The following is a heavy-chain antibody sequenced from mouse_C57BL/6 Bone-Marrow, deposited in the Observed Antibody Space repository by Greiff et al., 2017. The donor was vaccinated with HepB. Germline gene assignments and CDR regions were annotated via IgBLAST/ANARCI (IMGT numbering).Heavy chain of an antibody. CDR3: TRDRVVATDYAMDY. CDR2: ISSGGDYI. Sequence: EVMLVESGEGLVKPGGSLKLSCAASGFTFSSYAMSWVRQTPEKRLEWVAYISSGGDYIYYADTVKGRFTISRDNARNTLYLQMSSLKSEDIAMYYCTRDRVVATDYAMDYWGQGTSVTVSS. CDR1: GFTFSSYA. V-gene: IGHV5-9-1*02. D-gene: IGHD1-1*01. J-gene: IGHJ4*01.